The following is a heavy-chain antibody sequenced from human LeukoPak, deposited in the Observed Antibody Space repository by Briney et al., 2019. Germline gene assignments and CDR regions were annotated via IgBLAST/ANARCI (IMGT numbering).Heavy chain of an antibody. CDR3: ARRPVVVVAATPEDYFDY. V-gene: IGHV5-51*01. J-gene: IGHJ4*02. D-gene: IGHD2-15*01. CDR1: GYSFTSYW. Sequence: GESLKISCKGSGYSFTSYWIGWVRQMPGKGLKWMGIIYPGDSDTRYSPSFQGQVTISADKSISTAYLQWSSLKASDTAMYYCARRPVVVVAATPEDYFDYWGQGTLVTVSS. CDR2: IYPGDSDT.